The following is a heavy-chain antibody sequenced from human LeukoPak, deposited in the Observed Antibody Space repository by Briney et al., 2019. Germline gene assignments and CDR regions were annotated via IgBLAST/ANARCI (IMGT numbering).Heavy chain of an antibody. CDR3: ARENPHLDTMVRGVIITSPLNDY. CDR1: GGSISSYY. CDR2: IYYSGST. D-gene: IGHD3-10*01. V-gene: IGHV4-59*01. J-gene: IGHJ4*02. Sequence: PSETLSLTCTVSGGSISSYYWSWIRQPPGKGLEWIGYIYYSGSTNYNPSLKSRVTISVDTSKNQFSLKLSSVTAADTAVYYCARENPHLDTMVRGVIITSPLNDYWGQGTLVTVSS.